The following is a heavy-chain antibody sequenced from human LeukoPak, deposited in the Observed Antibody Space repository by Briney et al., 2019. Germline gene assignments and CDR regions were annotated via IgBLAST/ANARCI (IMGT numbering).Heavy chain of an antibody. J-gene: IGHJ6*02. CDR3: ARDAGGTYRSYYALHV. V-gene: IGHV1-69*13. D-gene: IGHD3-16*01. Sequence: GASVKVSCKASGDSFSNYGFSWVRQAPGQGLEWMGGIIPMFGAPNYAQRFKGRVTITAGAFTSTVYMELSSLTSDDTAVYYCARDAGGTYRSYYALHVWGQGTTVTVS. CDR2: IIPMFGAP. CDR1: GDSFSNYG.